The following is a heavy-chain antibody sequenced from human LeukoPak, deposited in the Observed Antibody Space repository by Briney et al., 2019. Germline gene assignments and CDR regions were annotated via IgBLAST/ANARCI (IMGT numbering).Heavy chain of an antibody. D-gene: IGHD3-10*01. CDR3: AKDGPRGGKGAFDI. J-gene: IGHJ3*02. Sequence: TGGSLRLSCAASGFTFSSYGIHWVRQAPGKGLEWVSAISGSGGSTYYADSVKGRFTISRDNSKNTLYLQMNSLRAEDTAVYYCAKDGPRGGKGAFDIWGQGTMVTVSS. CDR2: ISGSGGST. V-gene: IGHV3-23*01. CDR1: GFTFSSYG.